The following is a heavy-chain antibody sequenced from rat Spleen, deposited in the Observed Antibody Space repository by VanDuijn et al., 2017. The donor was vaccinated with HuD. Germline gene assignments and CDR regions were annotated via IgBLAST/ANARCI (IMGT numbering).Heavy chain of an antibody. D-gene: IGHD1-6*01. V-gene: IGHV5-27*01. Sequence: EVELVESGGGLVQPGRSLKLSCAASGITFTNYDMAWVRHAPTEGLVWVASINTSGGSTYYRDSVKGRFTISRDNAKSTLYLQMDSLRFEDTATYYCTTAGSTTDYYYAGGFDFWGPGVMVTVSS. CDR2: INTSGGST. CDR3: TTAGSTTDYYYAGGFDF. CDR1: GITFTNYD. J-gene: IGHJ2*01.